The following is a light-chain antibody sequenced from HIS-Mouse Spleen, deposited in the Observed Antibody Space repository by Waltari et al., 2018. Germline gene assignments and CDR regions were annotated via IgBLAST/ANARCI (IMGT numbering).Light chain of an antibody. V-gene: IGLV2-14*03. J-gene: IGLJ2*01. CDR1: SSDVGGYNY. CDR3: SSYTSSSTEV. CDR2: DVS. Sequence: QSALTQPASVSGSPGQSITISCTGTSSDVGGYNYVSWYQQHPGKAPKLMMYDVSNRPSGVSNRFSGSKFGNTASLTISGLQAEDEADYYCSSYTSSSTEVFGGGTKLTVL.